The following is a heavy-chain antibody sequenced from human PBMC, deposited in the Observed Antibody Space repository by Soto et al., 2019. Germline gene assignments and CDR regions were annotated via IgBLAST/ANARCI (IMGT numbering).Heavy chain of an antibody. CDR2: VSHDGNNQ. CDR1: GFTFSNYA. D-gene: IGHD2-21*01. V-gene: IGHV3-30-3*01. CDR3: ARDGATQMWRPGYFDL. Sequence: QVQLVESGGGVVQPGRSLRLSCAVSGFTFSNYAMHWVRQAPGKGLEWVAIVSHDGNNQYYADSAKGRFTISRDNSENSLYLQMNSLRTEDTAVFYCARDGATQMWRPGYFDLWGRGTLVTVSS. J-gene: IGHJ2*01.